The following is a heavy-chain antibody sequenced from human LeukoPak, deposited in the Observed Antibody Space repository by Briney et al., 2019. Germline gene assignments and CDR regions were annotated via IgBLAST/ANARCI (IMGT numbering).Heavy chain of an antibody. CDR2: INPNSGGT. CDR3: ATRGAMAGREFDY. J-gene: IGHJ4*02. Sequence: ASVKVSCTASGYTFTGYYMHWVRQAPGQGLEWMGWINPNSGGTNYAQKFQGRVTMTRDTSISTAYMELSRLRSDDTAVYYCATRGAMAGREFDYWGQGTLVTVS. D-gene: IGHD5-18*01. V-gene: IGHV1-2*02. CDR1: GYTFTGYY.